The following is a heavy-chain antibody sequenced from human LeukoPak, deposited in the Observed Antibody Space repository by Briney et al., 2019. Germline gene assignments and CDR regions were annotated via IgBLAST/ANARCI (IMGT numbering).Heavy chain of an antibody. V-gene: IGHV4-34*01. CDR3: ARAVTGLRRGTSSFYFDC. CDR1: GGSFSGYY. Sequence: SETLSLTCAVYGGSFSGYYWSWIRQPPGEGLEWIGEINHSGSTNYNPSLKSRVTISVDTSKNQFSLKLSSVTAADTAVYYCARAVTGLRRGTSSFYFDCWGQGTLVTVSS. CDR2: INHSGST. D-gene: IGHD5-12*01. J-gene: IGHJ4*02.